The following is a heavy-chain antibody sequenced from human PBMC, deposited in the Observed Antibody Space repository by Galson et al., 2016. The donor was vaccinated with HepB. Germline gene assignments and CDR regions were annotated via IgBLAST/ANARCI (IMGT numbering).Heavy chain of an antibody. D-gene: IGHD2-2*01. CDR2: ITSAGSSDASSV. V-gene: IGHV3-74*01. Sequence: SLRLSCAASGFTFSSYWMHWVRQAPGKGLVWVSRITSAGSSDASSVSYADSVKGRFTISRDNAKNTLYLQMNTLRAEDTAVYYCVREGPEVGTAPFDIWGLGTMVTVSS. CDR3: VREGPEVGTAPFDI. J-gene: IGHJ3*02. CDR1: GFTFSSYW.